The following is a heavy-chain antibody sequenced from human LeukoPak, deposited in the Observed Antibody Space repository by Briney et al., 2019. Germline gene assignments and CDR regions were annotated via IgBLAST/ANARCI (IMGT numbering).Heavy chain of an antibody. CDR1: GFSFSDNY. CDR3: ARDLVSGAYTFDY. J-gene: IGHJ4*01. D-gene: IGHD3-16*01. Sequence: KPGGSLRLSCAASGFSFSDNYMSWVRQAPGKGLEWISYISGNSGYTKYADSVKGRFTISRDNAKNSLYLQMNSLRAEDTAVYYCARDLVSGAYTFDYWGQGTLVTVSS. V-gene: IGHV3-11*06. CDR2: ISGNSGYT.